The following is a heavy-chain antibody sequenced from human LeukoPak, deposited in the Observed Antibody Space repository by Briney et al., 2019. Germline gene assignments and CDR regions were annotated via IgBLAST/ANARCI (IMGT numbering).Heavy chain of an antibody. CDR1: GFTFSSYS. CDR3: ARDEVWDYYGSGSYLDY. Sequence: GGSLRLSCAASGFTFSSYSMNWVRQAPGKGLEWVSYIRSSSSTIYYADSVKGRFTISRDNAKNSLYLQMNSLRAEDTAVYYCARDEVWDYYGSGSYLDYWGQGTLVTVSS. CDR2: IRSSSSTI. V-gene: IGHV3-48*01. D-gene: IGHD3-10*01. J-gene: IGHJ4*02.